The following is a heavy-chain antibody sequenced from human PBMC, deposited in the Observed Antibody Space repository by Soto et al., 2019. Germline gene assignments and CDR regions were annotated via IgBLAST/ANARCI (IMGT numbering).Heavy chain of an antibody. J-gene: IGHJ5*02. CDR3: ASRYNWNDINWFDP. D-gene: IGHD1-20*01. Sequence: ASVKVSCKASGGTFISYTISWVRQAPGQGLEWMGRIIPILGIANYAQKFQGRVTITADKSTSTAYMELSSLRSEDTAVYYCASRYNWNDINWFDPWGQGTLVTVSS. CDR1: GGTFISYT. CDR2: IIPILGIA. V-gene: IGHV1-69*02.